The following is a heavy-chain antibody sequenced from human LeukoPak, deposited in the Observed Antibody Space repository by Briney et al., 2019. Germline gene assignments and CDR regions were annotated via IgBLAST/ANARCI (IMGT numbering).Heavy chain of an antibody. CDR3: ARHRYYYDSSGYFFDY. CDR2: INHSGST. V-gene: IGHV4-34*01. D-gene: IGHD3-22*01. CDR1: GGSFSGYY. Sequence: SETLSLTCAVYGGSFSGYYWSWIRQPPGKGLEWIGEINHSGSTNCNPSLKSRVTISVDTSKNQFSLKLSSVTAADTAVYYCARHRYYYDSSGYFFDYWGQGTLVTVSS. J-gene: IGHJ4*02.